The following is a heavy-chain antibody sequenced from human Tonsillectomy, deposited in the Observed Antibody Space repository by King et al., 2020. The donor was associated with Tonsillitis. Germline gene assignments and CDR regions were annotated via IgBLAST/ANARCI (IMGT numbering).Heavy chain of an antibody. CDR2: ISGRGGST. J-gene: IGHJ4*02. Sequence: DVQLVESGGALVQPGGSLRLSCAASGFTFSNYDMTWVRQAPGKGLEWVSAISGRGGSTYYADSVKGRFTISRDNSKNTLYLQMNSLRAEDTAVYYCAKDRAYSVYDSDSGLDYWGQGTLVTVSS. D-gene: IGHD5/OR15-5a*01. V-gene: IGHV3-23*04. CDR3: AKDRAYSVYDSDSGLDY. CDR1: GFTFSNYD.